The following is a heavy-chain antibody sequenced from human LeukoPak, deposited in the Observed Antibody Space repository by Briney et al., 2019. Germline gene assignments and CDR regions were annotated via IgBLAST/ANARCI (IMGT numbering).Heavy chain of an antibody. CDR1: GGSISSGDYY. CDR3: ARDSVVPAATPYYYYYYGMDV. CDR2: IYYSGST. D-gene: IGHD2-2*01. Sequence: SETLSLTCTVSGGSISSGDYYWSWIRQPPGKGLEWIGYIYYSGSTYHNPSLKSRVTISVDTSKNQFSLKLSSVTAADTAVYYCARDSVVPAATPYYYYYYGMDVWGQGTTVTVSS. V-gene: IGHV4-30-4*01. J-gene: IGHJ6*02.